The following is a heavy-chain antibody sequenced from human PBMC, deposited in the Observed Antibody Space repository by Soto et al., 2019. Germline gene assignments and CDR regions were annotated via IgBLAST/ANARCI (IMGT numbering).Heavy chain of an antibody. J-gene: IGHJ4*02. D-gene: IGHD6-13*01. Sequence: QVQLVESGGGVVQPGRSLRLSCAASGFTFSSYGMHWFRKAPGKGLEWVAVIWYDGSNKYYADSVKGRFTISRDNSKNTLYLQMNSLRAEDTAVYYCARCRYSSSWYLGYWGQGTLVTVSS. CDR1: GFTFSSYG. V-gene: IGHV3-33*01. CDR2: IWYDGSNK. CDR3: ARCRYSSSWYLGY.